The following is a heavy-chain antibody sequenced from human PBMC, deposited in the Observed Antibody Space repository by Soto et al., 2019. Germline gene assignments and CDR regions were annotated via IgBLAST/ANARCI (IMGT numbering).Heavy chain of an antibody. J-gene: IGHJ6*02. CDR2: ISSSSSYI. Sequence: GGSLRLSCAASDFTFSSYSMHWVRQAPGKGLEWVSSISSSSSYIYYAESVQGLFTISRDNSKNPLYLQMNSLRGDDTAVYYCAKGYEVSPPVASGWYSNYFYGVDVWGRGTAVTVSS. CDR1: DFTFSSYS. CDR3: AKGYEVSPPVASGWYSNYFYGVDV. V-gene: IGHV3-21*01. D-gene: IGHD6-19*01.